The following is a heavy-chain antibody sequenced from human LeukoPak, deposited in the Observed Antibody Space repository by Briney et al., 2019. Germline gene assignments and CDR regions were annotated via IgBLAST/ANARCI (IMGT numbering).Heavy chain of an antibody. J-gene: IGHJ3*02. Sequence: SETLSLTCTVSGGSFSSYYWSWIRQPPGKGLEWIGYIYYNGSTNYNPSLKSRVTISVDTSKNQFSLKLSSVTAADTAVYYCARDLGIARLAFDIWGQGTMVTVSS. CDR2: IYYNGST. CDR1: GGSFSSYY. V-gene: IGHV4-59*01. CDR3: ARDLGIARLAFDI. D-gene: IGHD1-26*01.